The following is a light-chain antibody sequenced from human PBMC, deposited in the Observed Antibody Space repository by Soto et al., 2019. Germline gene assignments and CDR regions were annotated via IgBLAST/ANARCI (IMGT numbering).Light chain of an antibody. Sequence: QSVLTQPPSVPGAPGQRVTISCTVSSSNIGAGYDVHWYQQLPGTAPKLLIYGNINRPSGVPDRFSGSKSGTSASLAITGLQAEDEADYYCQSYDSSLSGYVFGTGTKVTVL. CDR3: QSYDSSLSGYV. CDR1: SSNIGAGYD. J-gene: IGLJ1*01. CDR2: GNI. V-gene: IGLV1-40*01.